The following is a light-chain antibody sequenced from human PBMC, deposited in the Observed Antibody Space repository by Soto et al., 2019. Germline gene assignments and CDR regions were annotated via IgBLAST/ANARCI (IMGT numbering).Light chain of an antibody. CDR1: ARLLHKNGYNY. J-gene: IGKJ1*01. Sequence: IVMTQSPLSLSVTPGEAASISCMSSARLLHKNGYNYVDWYMQKPGQSPQLLIYLGSNRASGVPERFSGSGSGSCFTLEISRVEADDVGVYYCMQPLENFRTFGQGTKVDIK. CDR2: LGS. CDR3: MQPLENFRT. V-gene: IGKV2-28*01.